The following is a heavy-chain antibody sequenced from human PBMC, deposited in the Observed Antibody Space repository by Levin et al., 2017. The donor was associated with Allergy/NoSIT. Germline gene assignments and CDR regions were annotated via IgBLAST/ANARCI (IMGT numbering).Heavy chain of an antibody. CDR2: IKQDGSEK. Sequence: GESLKISCAASGFTFSSYWMSWVRQAPGKGLEWVANIKQDGSEKYYVDSVKGRFTISRDNAKNSLYLQMNSLRAEDTAVYYCARDTSGPFDYWGQGTLVTVSS. V-gene: IGHV3-7*04. CDR3: ARDTSGPFDY. CDR1: GFTFSSYW. J-gene: IGHJ4*02.